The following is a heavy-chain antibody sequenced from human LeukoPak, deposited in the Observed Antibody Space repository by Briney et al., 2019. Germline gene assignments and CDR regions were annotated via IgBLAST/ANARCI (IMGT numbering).Heavy chain of an antibody. CDR2: INSDGSST. CDR3: ARGEWELLYYFDY. CDR1: EFTFSNYA. J-gene: IGHJ4*02. V-gene: IGHV3-74*01. D-gene: IGHD1-26*01. Sequence: PGGSLRLSCAASEFTFSNYAMNWVRQAPGKGLVWVSRINSDGSSTSYADSVKGRFTISRDNAKNTLYLQMNSLRAEDTAVYYCARGEWELLYYFDYWGQGTLVTVSS.